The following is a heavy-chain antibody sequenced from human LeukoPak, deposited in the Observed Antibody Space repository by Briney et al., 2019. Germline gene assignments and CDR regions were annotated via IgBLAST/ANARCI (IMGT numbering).Heavy chain of an antibody. Sequence: PGGSLRLSCAASGFTFSTYSMNWVRQAPGKGLEWVSSISSSSYMYYADSVRGRFTISRDNAKNSLYLQMNSLRAEDTALYYCARSWLAARDHADYWGQGTLVTVSS. CDR3: ARSWLAARDHADY. J-gene: IGHJ4*02. D-gene: IGHD6-6*01. CDR2: ISSSSYM. V-gene: IGHV3-21*06. CDR1: GFTFSTYS.